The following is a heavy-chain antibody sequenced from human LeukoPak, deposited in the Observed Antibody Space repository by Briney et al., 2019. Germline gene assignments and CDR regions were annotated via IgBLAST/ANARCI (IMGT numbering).Heavy chain of an antibody. Sequence: SETLSLTCTVSGGSISSYYWSWIRQPPGKGLEWTGYIYYSGSTNYNPSLKSRVTISVDTSKNQFSLKLSSVTAADTAVYYCARGRISDYYCSGGSCYSRNYFDYWGQGTLVTVSS. CDR2: IYYSGST. D-gene: IGHD2-15*01. V-gene: IGHV4-59*12. J-gene: IGHJ4*02. CDR1: GGSISSYY. CDR3: ARGRISDYYCSGGSCYSRNYFDY.